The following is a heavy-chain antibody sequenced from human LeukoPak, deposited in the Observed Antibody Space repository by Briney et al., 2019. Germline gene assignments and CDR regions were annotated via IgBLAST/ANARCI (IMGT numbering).Heavy chain of an antibody. D-gene: IGHD6-19*01. CDR3: AKEAVAGDYFDY. CDR2: ISGSGGST. Sequence: GGSLRLSCAASGFTFSSYAMSWVHQAPGKGLEWVSAISGSGGSTYYADSVKGRFTIARDNSKNTLHLQMNSLRDEDTAVYYCAKEAVAGDYFDYWGQGTLVTVSS. J-gene: IGHJ4*02. CDR1: GFTFSSYA. V-gene: IGHV3-23*01.